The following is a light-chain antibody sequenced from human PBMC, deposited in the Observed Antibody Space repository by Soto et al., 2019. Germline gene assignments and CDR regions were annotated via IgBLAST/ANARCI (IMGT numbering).Light chain of an antibody. J-gene: IGLJ1*01. V-gene: IGLV2-14*01. CDR2: DVS. CDR1: SSDVGGYNY. CDR3: SSYTSSSTQV. Sequence: QSVRKQAASVSGSPGQSITISCTGTSSDVGGYNYVSWYQQHPGKAPKLMIYDVSNRPSGVSNRFSGSKSGNTASLTISGLQAEDEADYYCSSYTSSSTQVFGTGTKVTVL.